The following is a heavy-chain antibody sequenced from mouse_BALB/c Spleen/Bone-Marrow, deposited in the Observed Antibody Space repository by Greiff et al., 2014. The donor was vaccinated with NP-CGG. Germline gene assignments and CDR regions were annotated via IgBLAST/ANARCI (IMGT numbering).Heavy chain of an antibody. CDR1: CDTLSRYW. CDR2: IAPGSGNI. J-gene: IGHJ4*01. D-gene: IGHD1-1*01. Sequence: MGKPGGPGELVLKGSCDTLSRYWGYLGKKKAWAGPLWERRIAPGSGNIYYNEMFKVKATLTVDASSSTAYIQLSSLSSEDSAVYFCARSYYVSSPYAMDYWGQGTSVTVSS. CDR3: ARSYYVSSPYAMDY. V-gene: IGHV1S41*01.